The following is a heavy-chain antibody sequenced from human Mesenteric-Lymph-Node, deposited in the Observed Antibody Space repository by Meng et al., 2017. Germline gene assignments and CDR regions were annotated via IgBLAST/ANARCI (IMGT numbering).Heavy chain of an antibody. Sequence: ASVKVSCKASGYTFTGYYMHWVRQAPGQGLEWMGRINPNSGGTNYAQKFQGRVTMTRDTSISTAYVELSRLRSDDTAVYYCARDFGSGSSLSDYWGQGTLVTVSS. CDR2: INPNSGGT. D-gene: IGHD3-10*01. CDR1: GYTFTGYY. V-gene: IGHV1-2*06. CDR3: ARDFGSGSSLSDY. J-gene: IGHJ4*02.